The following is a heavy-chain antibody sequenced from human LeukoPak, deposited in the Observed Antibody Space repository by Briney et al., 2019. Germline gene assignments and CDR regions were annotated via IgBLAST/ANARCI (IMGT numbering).Heavy chain of an antibody. D-gene: IGHD5-24*01. CDR2: INHNGST. CDR3: ARGMATTHPYYFDY. Sequence: SETLSLTCAVYGGSFSGYYWSWIRQPPGKGLEWIGEINHNGSTNYNPSLKSRVTISVDTSKNQFSLKLSSVTAADTAVYYCARGMATTHPYYFDYWGQGTLVTVSS. J-gene: IGHJ4*02. CDR1: GGSFSGYY. V-gene: IGHV4-34*01.